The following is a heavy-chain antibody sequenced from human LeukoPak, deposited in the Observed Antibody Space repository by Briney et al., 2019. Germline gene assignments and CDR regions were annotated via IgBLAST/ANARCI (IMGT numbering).Heavy chain of an antibody. CDR2: ISCSGNT. CDR3: ASERGLTTSGGVGFDY. CDR1: GGSISSYY. Sequence: PSETLSLTCTVSGGSISSYYWSWIRQPPGKGLEWIGYISCSGNTNYNPSPKSRVAISVDTSKNQFALRLGRVTAAATAVYCSASERGLTTSGGVGFDYWGQGTLVTVSS. V-gene: IGHV4-59*12. J-gene: IGHJ4*02. D-gene: IGHD1-14*01.